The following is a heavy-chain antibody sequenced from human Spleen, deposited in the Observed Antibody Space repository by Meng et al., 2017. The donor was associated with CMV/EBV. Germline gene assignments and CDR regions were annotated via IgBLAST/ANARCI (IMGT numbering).Heavy chain of an antibody. J-gene: IGHJ6*02. CDR3: ARDRGYSYGYGGDYYYYGMDV. CDR1: GFTFSTYD. D-gene: IGHD5-18*01. Sequence: GESLKISCAASGFTFSTYDMHWVRQATGKGLEWVSAIGTAGDTYYPGSVKGRFTISRDNAKNSLFLQMNSLRAEDTAVYYCARDRGYSYGYGGDYYYYGMDVWGQGTTVTVSS. CDR2: IGTAGDT. V-gene: IGHV3-13*01.